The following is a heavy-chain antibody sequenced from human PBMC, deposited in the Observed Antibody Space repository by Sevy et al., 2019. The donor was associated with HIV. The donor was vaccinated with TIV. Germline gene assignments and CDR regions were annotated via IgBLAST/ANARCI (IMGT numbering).Heavy chain of an antibody. J-gene: IGHJ6*02. V-gene: IGHV3-11*04. CDR1: GFTFSDYY. Sequence: GGSLRLSCAASGFTFSDYYMSWIRQAPGKGLEWVSYISSSGSTIYYADSVKGRFTISRDNAKNSLYLQMNSLRAEDTAVYYYALTPPYYYGMDVWGQGTTVTVSS. CDR2: ISSSGSTI. D-gene: IGHD7-27*01. CDR3: ALTPPYYYGMDV.